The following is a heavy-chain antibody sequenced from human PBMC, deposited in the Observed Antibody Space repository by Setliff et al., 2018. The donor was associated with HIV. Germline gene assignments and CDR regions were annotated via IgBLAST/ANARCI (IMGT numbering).Heavy chain of an antibody. J-gene: IGHJ4*02. Sequence: SETLSLTCAVSGYSINSGYYWGWIRQPPGKGLQWIASIYHGGSTYYNPSLRSRVTISVDTSKNLFSLKLDFVTAADTAVYYCARRADYDGSGSPFDYWGQGTLVTVSS. CDR1: GYSINSGYY. D-gene: IGHD3-10*01. CDR2: IYHGGST. CDR3: ARRADYDGSGSPFDY. V-gene: IGHV4-38-2*01.